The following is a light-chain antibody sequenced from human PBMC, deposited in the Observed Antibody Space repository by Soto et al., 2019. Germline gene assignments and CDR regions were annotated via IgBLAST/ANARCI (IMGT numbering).Light chain of an antibody. J-gene: IGKJ5*01. CDR2: AAS. CDR3: QQLDSFPLT. CDR1: QGITNH. V-gene: IGKV1-9*01. Sequence: IQLTQSPSFLSASVGDRVTITCRASQGITNHLAWYQQKPGKAPKLLIYAASTLQSGVPSRFSGSGSGTEFTLTISSLQPEDFASYYCQQLDSFPLTFGQGTRLENK.